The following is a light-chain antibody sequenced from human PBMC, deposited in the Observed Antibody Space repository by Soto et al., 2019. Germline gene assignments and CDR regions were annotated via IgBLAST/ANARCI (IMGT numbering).Light chain of an antibody. CDR1: SQDITRW. CDR2: LEGSGNY. J-gene: IGLJ1*01. Sequence: TQSPSSVSAFVGDRVAITCRASQDITRWLAWYQKKPGEAPRYLMNLEGSGNYNKGSGVPDRFSGSSSGADRYLTISNLQSEDEADYYCETWDSYSHVFGTGTKVTVL. CDR3: ETWDSYSHV. V-gene: IGLV4-60*03.